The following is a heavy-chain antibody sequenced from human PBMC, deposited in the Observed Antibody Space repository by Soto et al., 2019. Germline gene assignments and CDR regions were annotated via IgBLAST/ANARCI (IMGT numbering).Heavy chain of an antibody. CDR1: GDSGFSNSAA. CDR3: ERDRGGLGY. J-gene: IGHJ4*02. D-gene: IGHD3-10*01. Sequence: SQTLSLTCAISGDSGFSNSAAGNWIRQSPSRGLEWLGRTYYRSKWYNEYAVSVKSRITINPDTSKNQFSLQLNSVTPEDTAVYYCERDRGGLGYWGQGTLVTVSS. CDR2: TYYRSKWYN. V-gene: IGHV6-1*01.